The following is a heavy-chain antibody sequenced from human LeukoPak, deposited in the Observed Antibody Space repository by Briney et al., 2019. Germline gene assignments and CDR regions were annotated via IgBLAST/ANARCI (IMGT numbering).Heavy chain of an antibody. CDR2: IRYDGSNK. Sequence: GGALRLSCAASGFTFSSYGMNSGRQAPGKGLGWVAFIRYDGSNKYYADSVKGRFTISRDNSKNTLYLQMNSLRAEDTAVYYCAKDVLVVAEQVDYWGQGTLVTVSS. CDR1: GFTFSSYG. D-gene: IGHD5-12*01. CDR3: AKDVLVVAEQVDY. J-gene: IGHJ4*02. V-gene: IGHV3-30*02.